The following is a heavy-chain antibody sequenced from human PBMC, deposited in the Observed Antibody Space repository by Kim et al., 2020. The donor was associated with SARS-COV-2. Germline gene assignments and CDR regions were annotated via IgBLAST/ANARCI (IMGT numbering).Heavy chain of an antibody. V-gene: IGHV4-34*01. J-gene: IGHJ4*02. CDR3: ARVGSTSCYAVY. Sequence: SETLSLTCAVYGGSFSGYYWSWIRQPPGKGLEWIGEINHSGSTNYNPSLKSRVTISVDTSKNQFSLKLSSVTAADTAVYYCARVGSTSCYAVYWGQGTLVTVSS. CDR2: INHSGST. CDR1: GGSFSGYY. D-gene: IGHD2-2*01.